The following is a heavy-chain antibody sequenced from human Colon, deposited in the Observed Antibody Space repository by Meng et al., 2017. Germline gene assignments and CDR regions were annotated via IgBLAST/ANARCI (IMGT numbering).Heavy chain of an antibody. V-gene: IGHV4-34*01. CDR3: ARGFPKYYYGLESYYRAYGMDV. J-gene: IGHJ6*02. CDR1: GGSFSGYY. D-gene: IGHD3-10*01. Sequence: SETLSLTCAVYGGSFSGYYWSWIRQPPGKGLEWIGEINHSGSTNYNPSLKSRVTISVDTSKNQFSLKLSSVTAADTAVYYCARGFPKYYYGLESYYRAYGMDVWGQGTTVTVSS. CDR2: INHSGST.